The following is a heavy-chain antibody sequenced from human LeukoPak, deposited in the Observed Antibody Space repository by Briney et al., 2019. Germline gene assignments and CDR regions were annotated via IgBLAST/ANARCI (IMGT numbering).Heavy chain of an antibody. CDR2: ISSSGST. Sequence: SETLSLTCTVSGGSISTNYWSWIRQPAGKGLEWIGRISSSGSTNYNPSLKSRVTMSVDTSKNRFSLRLSSVTAADTAVYYCARGSDSRGYQFKGFDYWGQGALVTVSS. J-gene: IGHJ4*02. D-gene: IGHD3-22*01. CDR1: GGSISTNY. CDR3: ARGSDSRGYQFKGFDY. V-gene: IGHV4-4*07.